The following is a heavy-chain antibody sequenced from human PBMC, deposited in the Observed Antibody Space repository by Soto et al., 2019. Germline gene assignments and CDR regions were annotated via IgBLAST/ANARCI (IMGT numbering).Heavy chain of an antibody. CDR3: ARDLTYYYDSSGY. D-gene: IGHD3-22*01. CDR1: GFTFSSYA. CDR2: ISYDGSNK. V-gene: IGHV3-30-3*01. Sequence: GGSLRLSCAASGFTFSSYAMHWVRQAPGKGLEWVAVISYDGSNKYYADSVKGRFTISRDNSKNTLYLQMNSLRAEDTAVYYCARDLTYYYDSSGYWGQGTLVTVSS. J-gene: IGHJ4*02.